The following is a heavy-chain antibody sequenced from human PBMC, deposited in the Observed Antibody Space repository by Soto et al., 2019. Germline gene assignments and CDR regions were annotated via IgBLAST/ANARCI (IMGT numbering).Heavy chain of an antibody. D-gene: IGHD5-12*01. V-gene: IGHV3-48*03. CDR3: ARGPIRDGYNSGRVY. CDR1: GFTFSSYE. J-gene: IGHJ4*02. Sequence: GGSLRLSCAASGFTFSSYEMNWVRQAPGKGLEWVSYISSSGSTIYYADSVKGRFTISRDNAKNSLYLQMNSLRAEDTAVYYCARGPIRDGYNSGRVYWGQGTLVTVSS. CDR2: ISSSGSTI.